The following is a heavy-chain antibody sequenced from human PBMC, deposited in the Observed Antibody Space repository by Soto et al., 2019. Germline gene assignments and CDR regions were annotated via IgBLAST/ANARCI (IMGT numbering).Heavy chain of an antibody. CDR3: GRWDSTGGVDF. D-gene: IGHD3-16*01. Sequence: QVQLVESGGGVVHPGTSLRLSCVGSGFTFRSYVIHWVRQAPGKGLEWVALTSYDGSNTYYGDSVKGRFTTSRDNAKNTVDRHMVGLRVEDTALCYCGRWDSTGGVDFWGQGTLVSVSS. CDR2: TSYDGSNT. CDR1: GFTFRSYV. V-gene: IGHV3-30*03. J-gene: IGHJ4*02.